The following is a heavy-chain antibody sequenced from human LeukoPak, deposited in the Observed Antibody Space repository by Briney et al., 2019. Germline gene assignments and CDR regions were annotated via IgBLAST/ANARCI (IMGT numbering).Heavy chain of an antibody. J-gene: IGHJ4*02. Sequence: PGGSLRLSCAASGFTVSNNYMSWVRQAPGKGLEWVSVIYSGGSTYYADSVKGRFTISRDSSKNTVYLQMNSLRAEDTAVYYCARGYRSNIGWLNFDYWGQGTQVTVSS. CDR3: ARGYRSNIGWLNFDY. CDR1: GFTVSNNY. V-gene: IGHV3-53*01. D-gene: IGHD6-13*01. CDR2: IYSGGST.